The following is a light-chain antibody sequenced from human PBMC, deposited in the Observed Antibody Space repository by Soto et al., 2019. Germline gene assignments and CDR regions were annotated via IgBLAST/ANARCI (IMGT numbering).Light chain of an antibody. Sequence: QSALTQPASVSGSPEQSITISCTGTNSDVGGYNYVSWYQQHPGKAPKFMIYDVSSRPSGVSDRFSGSKSGNTASLTISGLQAEDEADYYCSSYTTSNTRQIVFGTGTKLTVL. V-gene: IGLV2-14*01. CDR2: DVS. CDR1: NSDVGGYNY. J-gene: IGLJ1*01. CDR3: SSYTTSNTRQIV.